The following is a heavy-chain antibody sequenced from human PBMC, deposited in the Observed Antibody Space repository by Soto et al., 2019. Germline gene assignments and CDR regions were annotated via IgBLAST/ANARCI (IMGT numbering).Heavy chain of an antibody. V-gene: IGHV1-2*04. D-gene: IGHD6-19*01. J-gene: IGHJ3*02. Sequence: ASVKVSCKASGYTFTGYYMHWVRQAPGQGLEWMGWINPNSGGTNYAQKFQGWVTMTRDTSISTAYMELSRLRSDDTAVYYCARDRWSSGRDDAFDIWGQGTMVTVSS. CDR1: GYTFTGYY. CDR3: ARDRWSSGRDDAFDI. CDR2: INPNSGGT.